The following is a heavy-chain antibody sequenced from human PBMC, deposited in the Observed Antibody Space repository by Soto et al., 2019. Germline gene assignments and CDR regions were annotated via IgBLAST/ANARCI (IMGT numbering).Heavy chain of an antibody. CDR2: IYYSGST. D-gene: IGHD6-19*01. Sequence: SENLSLTCTVSGGSISSGGYYWSWIRQHPGKGLEWIGYIYYSGSTYYNPSLKSRVTISVDTSKNQFSLKLSSVTAADTAVYYCAREHSGWYAFDYSDQAILVTVSS. J-gene: IGHJ4*02. CDR1: GGSISSGGYY. CDR3: AREHSGWYAFDY. V-gene: IGHV4-31*03.